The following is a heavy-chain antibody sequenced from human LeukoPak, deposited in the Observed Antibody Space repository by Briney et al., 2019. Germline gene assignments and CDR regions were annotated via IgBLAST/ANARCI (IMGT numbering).Heavy chain of an antibody. J-gene: IGHJ4*02. CDR3: ARVDSSNWYEYRGYFDY. V-gene: IGHV4-59*01. CDR1: GGSISSYY. D-gene: IGHD6-13*01. CDR2: IYYSGST. Sequence: NPSGTLSLTCTVSGGSISSYYWSWIRQPPGKGLEWIGYIYYSGSTNYNPSLKSRVTISVDTSKNQFSLKLSSVTAADTAVYYCARVDSSNWYEYRGYFDYWGQGTLVTVSS.